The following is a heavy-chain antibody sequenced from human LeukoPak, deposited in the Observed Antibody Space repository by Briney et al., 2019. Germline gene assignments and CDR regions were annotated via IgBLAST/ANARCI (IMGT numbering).Heavy chain of an antibody. CDR2: IYHSGST. CDR3: ARESRNYHYYYHYMDV. Sequence: SETLSLTCTVSGYSINSGYYWGWIRQPPGKGLEWIGSIYHSGSTYYNPSLKSRVTISVDTSKNQFSLKLSSVTAADTAVYYCARESRNYHYYYHYMDVWGKGTTVPVSS. CDR1: GYSINSGYY. D-gene: IGHD1-14*01. J-gene: IGHJ6*03. V-gene: IGHV4-38-2*02.